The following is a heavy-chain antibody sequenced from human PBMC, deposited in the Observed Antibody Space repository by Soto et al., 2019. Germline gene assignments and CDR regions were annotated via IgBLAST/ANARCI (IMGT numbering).Heavy chain of an antibody. J-gene: IGHJ4*02. CDR3: ARGLGLYYFDY. D-gene: IGHD1-26*01. Sequence: ASVKVSCKASGYTFTSHAIHWVRQAPGQSLEWMGWINTGNGNTRYSQKFQGRVTFTRDTSASTAYMELSSLRSEDTAVYYCARGLGLYYFDYWGQGTLVTVSS. V-gene: IGHV1-3*04. CDR2: INTGNGNT. CDR1: GYTFTSHA.